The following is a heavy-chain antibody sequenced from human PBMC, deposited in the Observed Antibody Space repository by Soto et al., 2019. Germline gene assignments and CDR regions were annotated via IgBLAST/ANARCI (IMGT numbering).Heavy chain of an antibody. Sequence: QLHLVQSGAVVKKPGASVTVSCSASGYPVTAYYMHWVRQAPGRGLEWMGGINPATGAAKYTQTFQGGVTMPRDTSTSTVFMELGGLTSEDTAVFYCARGGGVGVAGSAAFDMWGQGTLVTVSS. V-gene: IGHV1-2*02. CDR3: ARGGGVGVAGSAAFDM. D-gene: IGHD3-3*01. CDR1: GYPVTAYY. CDR2: INPATGAA. J-gene: IGHJ3*02.